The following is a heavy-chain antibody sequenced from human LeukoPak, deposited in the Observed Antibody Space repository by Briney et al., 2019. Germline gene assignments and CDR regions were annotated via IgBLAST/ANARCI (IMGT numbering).Heavy chain of an antibody. V-gene: IGHV4-59*01. CDR3: ARDIQGYLDY. CDR1: GGSISSYY. Sequence: SETLSLTRAVSGGSISSYYWSWIREPPGKGLEWIGYIYYSGSTNYNPSLKSRVTISVDTSKNQFSLKLSSVTAADTAVYYCARDIQGYLDYWGQGTLVTVSS. CDR2: IYYSGST. J-gene: IGHJ4*02.